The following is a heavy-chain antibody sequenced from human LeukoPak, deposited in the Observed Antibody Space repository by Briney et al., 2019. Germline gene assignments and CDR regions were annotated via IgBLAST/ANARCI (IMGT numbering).Heavy chain of an antibody. D-gene: IGHD3-10*01. CDR1: GGSISSTSHY. CDR2: VYYTGST. Sequence: SETLSLTCTVSGGSISSTSHYWGWIRQPPGKGLEWIGNVYYTGSTYYNPSLKSRVTISVDTSKNQFSLKLSSVTAADTAVYYFARRDRTMIRGLVTSDYWGQGTLVTVSS. J-gene: IGHJ4*02. V-gene: IGHV4-39*01. CDR3: ARRDRTMIRGLVTSDY.